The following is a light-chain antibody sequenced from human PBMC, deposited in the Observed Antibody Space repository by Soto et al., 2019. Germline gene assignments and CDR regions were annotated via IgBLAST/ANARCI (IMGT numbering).Light chain of an antibody. V-gene: IGLV2-14*01. CDR3: SSYTSSSTLEGV. J-gene: IGLJ1*01. Sequence: QSVLTQPASVSGSPGQAINISCTGTRSDVGGYNYVSWYQQHPGKALKLMIYDVSNRPSGVSNRFSGSKSGNTASLTISGLQAEDEADYYCSSYTSSSTLEGVFGTGTKVTVL. CDR1: RSDVGGYNY. CDR2: DVS.